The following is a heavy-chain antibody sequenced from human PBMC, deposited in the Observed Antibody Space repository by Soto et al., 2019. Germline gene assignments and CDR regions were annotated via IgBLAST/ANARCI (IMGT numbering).Heavy chain of an antibody. J-gene: IGHJ4*02. D-gene: IGHD3-10*01. Sequence: PGGSLRLSCAASGFTFTNYAMSWVRQAPGKGLEWVSGISGSGGSTYYADSVKGRFTISRDSSKNTLYLQMNSLRAGDTAVYYCAKAGDYFGSGTYSRFDSWGEGTLVTVYS. CDR2: ISGSGGST. V-gene: IGHV3-23*01. CDR3: AKAGDYFGSGTYSRFDS. CDR1: GFTFTNYA.